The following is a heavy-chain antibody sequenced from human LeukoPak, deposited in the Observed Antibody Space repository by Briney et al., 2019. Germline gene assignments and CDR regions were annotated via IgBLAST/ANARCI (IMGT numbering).Heavy chain of an antibody. Sequence: SETLSLTCTVSGVSITTYYWSWIRQPAGKGPEWIGHIYSSGSTNYNPSLKSRVTMSVDTSKNQFSLKLSSVAAADTAVYYCARPGDQDAFDIWGQGTMVTVSS. CDR1: GVSITTYY. J-gene: IGHJ3*02. D-gene: IGHD1-26*01. V-gene: IGHV4-4*07. CDR3: ARPGDQDAFDI. CDR2: IYSSGST.